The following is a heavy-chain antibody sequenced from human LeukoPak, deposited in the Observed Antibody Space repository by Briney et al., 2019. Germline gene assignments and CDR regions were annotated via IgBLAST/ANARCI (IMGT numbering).Heavy chain of an antibody. D-gene: IGHD3-10*01. Sequence: GESLKISRKGSGDSFTSYWIGWVRQMPGKGLEWMGIIYPGDSDTRYSPSFQGQITISADKSISTAYLQWSSLKASDTAMYYCARRDYYGSGSTGMDVWGKGTTVTVSS. CDR1: GDSFTSYW. V-gene: IGHV5-51*01. CDR3: ARRDYYGSGSTGMDV. J-gene: IGHJ6*04. CDR2: IYPGDSDT.